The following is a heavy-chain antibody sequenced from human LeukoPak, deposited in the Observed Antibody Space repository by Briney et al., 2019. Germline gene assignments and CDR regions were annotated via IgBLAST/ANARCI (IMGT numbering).Heavy chain of an antibody. D-gene: IGHD5-18*01. CDR3: ASKRAMVNAFDI. V-gene: IGHV4-39*01. CDR2: IYYSGST. J-gene: IGHJ3*02. Sequence: KPSETLSLTCTVSGGSISSSSYYWGWIRQPPGKGLEWIGSIYYSGSTYYNPSLKSRVTISVDTFKNQFSLKLSSVTAADTAVYYCASKRAMVNAFDIWGQGTMVTVSS. CDR1: GGSISSSSYY.